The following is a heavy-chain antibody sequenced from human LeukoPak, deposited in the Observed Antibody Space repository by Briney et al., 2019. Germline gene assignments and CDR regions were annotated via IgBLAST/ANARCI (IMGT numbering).Heavy chain of an antibody. Sequence: PGGSLRLSCAASRFTFSIYWMSWVRQAPGKGLEWVANIKQDGGEKYYVDSVKGRFTISRDNAKNSLYLQMNSLRAEDTAVYYCARAPNGISDPFYFDYWGQGTLVTVSS. CDR3: ARAPNGISDPFYFDY. D-gene: IGHD4/OR15-4a*01. CDR2: IKQDGGEK. V-gene: IGHV3-7*01. CDR1: RFTFSIYW. J-gene: IGHJ4*02.